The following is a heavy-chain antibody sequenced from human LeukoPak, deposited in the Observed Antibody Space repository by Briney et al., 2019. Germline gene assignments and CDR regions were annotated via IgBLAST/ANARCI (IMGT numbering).Heavy chain of an antibody. Sequence: GGSLRLSCAASGFTSSSYAMSWARQAPGKGLEWVSTISSAGSIPTYYADSVKGRFTISRDNSKNMVYLQMNNLRAEDTAVYYCAKLPHSRGGSYSDYWGQGTLVTVSS. CDR2: ISSAGSIPT. CDR3: AKLPHSRGGSYSDY. J-gene: IGHJ4*02. V-gene: IGHV3-23*01. CDR1: GFTSSSYA. D-gene: IGHD3-10*01.